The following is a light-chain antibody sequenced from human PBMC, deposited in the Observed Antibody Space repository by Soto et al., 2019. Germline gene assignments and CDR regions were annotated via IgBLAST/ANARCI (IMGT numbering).Light chain of an antibody. CDR2: GAS. CDR3: QQYNNWPPLT. CDR1: EGVSSK. Sequence: EVVMTQSPATLSVSPGERATLSCRASEGVSSKLAWYQQKPGQAPRLLIYGASTRATGIAARFSGSGSGTEFTLTISSLQSEDFAVYYCQQYNNWPPLTFGQGTKVEI. J-gene: IGKJ1*01. V-gene: IGKV3-15*01.